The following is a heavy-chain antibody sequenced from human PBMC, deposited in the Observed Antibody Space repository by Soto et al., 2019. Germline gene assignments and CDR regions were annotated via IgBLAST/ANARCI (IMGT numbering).Heavy chain of an antibody. V-gene: IGHV5-51*01. CDR2: IYPGDSDT. Sequence: GESLKISCKGSGYSFTSYWIGWVRQMPGKGLEWMGIIYPGDSDTRYSPSFQGQVTISADKSISTAYLQWSSLKASDTAMYYCARQGDVLWFGELLPGRLAPWGQGTLVTVSS. CDR1: GYSFTSYW. CDR3: ARQGDVLWFGELLPGRLAP. J-gene: IGHJ5*02. D-gene: IGHD3-10*01.